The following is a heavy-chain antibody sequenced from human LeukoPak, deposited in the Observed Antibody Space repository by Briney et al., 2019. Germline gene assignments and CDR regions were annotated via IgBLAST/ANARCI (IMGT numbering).Heavy chain of an antibody. Sequence: GGSLRLSCAASGFTFSNFWMTWVRQAPGKGLEWVALIWADGSNQFSADSVKGRVNMARDNAKNTVYLQMDSLRVDDTAVYFCAREAVISGWSGDMDVWGQGTTVTVSS. CDR2: IWADGSNQ. V-gene: IGHV3-33*08. D-gene: IGHD6-19*01. J-gene: IGHJ6*02. CDR3: AREAVISGWSGDMDV. CDR1: GFTFSNFW.